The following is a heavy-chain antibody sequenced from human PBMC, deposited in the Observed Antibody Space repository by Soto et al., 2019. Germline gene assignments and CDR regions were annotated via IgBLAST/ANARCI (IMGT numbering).Heavy chain of an antibody. V-gene: IGHV3-21*01. CDR2: ISSSSSYI. Sequence: EVQLVESGGGLVKPGGSLRLSCAASGFTFSSYSMNWVRQAPGKGLEWVSSISSSSSYIYYADSVKGRFTISRDNAKNSLYLQMNSLRAEDTAVYYCARSQREDIVVVPAAMFFWFDPWGQGTLVTVSS. J-gene: IGHJ5*02. D-gene: IGHD2-2*01. CDR1: GFTFSSYS. CDR3: ARSQREDIVVVPAAMFFWFDP.